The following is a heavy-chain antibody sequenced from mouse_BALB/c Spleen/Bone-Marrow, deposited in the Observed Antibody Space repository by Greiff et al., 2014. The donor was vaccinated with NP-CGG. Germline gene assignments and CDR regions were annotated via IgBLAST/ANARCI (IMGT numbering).Heavy chain of an antibody. D-gene: IGHD5-1*01. V-gene: IGHV1S81*02. J-gene: IGHJ4*01. CDR2: INPSNGGT. CDR3: TRLPY. Sequence: VKLMESGAELVKPGASVKLSCKASGYTFASYYMYWVKQRPGQGLEWIGEINPSNGGTNFNEKFKSRATLTVDKSSSTAYMQLSSLTSEDSAVYYCTRLPYWGQGTSVTVSS. CDR1: GYTFASYY.